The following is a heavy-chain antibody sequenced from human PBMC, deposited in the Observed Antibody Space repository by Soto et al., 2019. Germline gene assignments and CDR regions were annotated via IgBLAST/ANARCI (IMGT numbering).Heavy chain of an antibody. V-gene: IGHV3-23*01. D-gene: IGHD1-1*01. CDR1: VFICISYD. Sequence: GWSLRLSCAFSVFICISYDMSWVRQAPGKGLEWVSTILVGGSTHYEDSVKGRFTISRDTSKNTVYLQMNSLTAGDTAFYYCAKATATSGGAFEIYGQGTMVTVSS. CDR2: ILVGGST. CDR3: AKATATSGGAFEI. J-gene: IGHJ3*02.